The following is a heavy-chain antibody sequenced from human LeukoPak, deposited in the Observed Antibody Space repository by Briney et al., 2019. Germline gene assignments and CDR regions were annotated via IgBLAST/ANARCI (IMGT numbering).Heavy chain of an antibody. D-gene: IGHD3-22*01. J-gene: IGHJ4*02. V-gene: IGHV4-39*07. CDR3: ARDQSPDYYETSGYYLY. Sequence: PSETLSLTCTVSGGSISSSNYYWGWIRQPPGKGLEWIGSIYYSGSTYYNPSLKSRVTISIDTSKNHFSLKLNSVTAADTAVYFCARDQSPDYYETSGYYLYWGQGILVTVSS. CDR1: GGSISSSNYY. CDR2: IYYSGST.